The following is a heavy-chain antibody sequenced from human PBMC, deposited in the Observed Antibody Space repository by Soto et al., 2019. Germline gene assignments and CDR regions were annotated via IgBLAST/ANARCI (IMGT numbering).Heavy chain of an antibody. CDR1: GGSISSGGYY. V-gene: IGHV4-31*03. CDR2: IYYSGST. D-gene: IGHD4-4*01. Sequence: SETLSLTCTVSGGSISSGGYYWSWIRQHPGKGLEWIGYIYYSGSTYYNPSLKSRVTISVDTSKNQFSLKLSSVTAADTAVYFCARTYCTTTACQAHGIDVWGQGTTVTVSS. J-gene: IGHJ6*02. CDR3: ARTYCTTTACQAHGIDV.